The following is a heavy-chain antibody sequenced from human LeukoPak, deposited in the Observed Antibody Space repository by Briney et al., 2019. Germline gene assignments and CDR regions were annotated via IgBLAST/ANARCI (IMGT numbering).Heavy chain of an antibody. CDR1: GFIVSSNY. D-gene: IGHD3-22*01. Sequence: GGFLRLSCAASGFIVSSNYMTWVRQAPGKGLEWVSVIYSGGSTSYADSVKGRFTISRDQSKNTVYLQMNSLRAEDTAVYYCARDLSSAYVWPPYNWFDPWGQGTLVTVSS. CDR3: ARDLSSAYVWPPYNWFDP. V-gene: IGHV3-53*01. J-gene: IGHJ5*02. CDR2: IYSGGST.